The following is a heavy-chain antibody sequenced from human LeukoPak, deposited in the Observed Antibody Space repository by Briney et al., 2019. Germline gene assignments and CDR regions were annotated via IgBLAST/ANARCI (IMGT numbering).Heavy chain of an antibody. CDR1: GFTFSDYA. Sequence: GGSLRLSCAASGFTFSDYAMHWVRQAPGKGLEWVALISSDGSKNIYADPVKGRFTVSRDNSKNTLYLQMNSLRAEDTAVYYCVKGLVQTTMSYSVDYWGQGALVTVSS. D-gene: IGHD1-1*01. CDR3: VKGLVQTTMSYSVDY. V-gene: IGHV3-30*04. CDR2: ISSDGSKN. J-gene: IGHJ4*02.